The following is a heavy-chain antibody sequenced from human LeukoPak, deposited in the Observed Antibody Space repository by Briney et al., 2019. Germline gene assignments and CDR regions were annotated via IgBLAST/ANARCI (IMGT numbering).Heavy chain of an antibody. Sequence: GGSLRLSCAASGFTFSSYGMHWVRQAPGKGLEWVAVIWYDGSNKYYADSVKGRFTISRDNSKNTLYLQMNSLRAEDTAVYYCAGDVLTGKKVFDYWGQGTLVTVSS. CDR2: IWYDGSNK. CDR3: AGDVLTGKKVFDY. CDR1: GFTFSSYG. J-gene: IGHJ4*02. D-gene: IGHD3-9*01. V-gene: IGHV3-33*01.